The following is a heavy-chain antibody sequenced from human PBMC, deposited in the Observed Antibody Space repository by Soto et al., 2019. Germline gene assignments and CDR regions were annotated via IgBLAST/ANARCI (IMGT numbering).Heavy chain of an antibody. Sequence: ASVKGSCKASGYTFTGYYMHWVRQAPGQGLEWMGWINPNSGGTNYAQKFQGWVTMTRDTSISTAYMELSRLRSDDTAVYYCARLGFGELSPNDAFDIWGQGTMVT. CDR2: INPNSGGT. J-gene: IGHJ3*02. V-gene: IGHV1-2*04. CDR1: GYTFTGYY. CDR3: ARLGFGELSPNDAFDI. D-gene: IGHD3-10*01.